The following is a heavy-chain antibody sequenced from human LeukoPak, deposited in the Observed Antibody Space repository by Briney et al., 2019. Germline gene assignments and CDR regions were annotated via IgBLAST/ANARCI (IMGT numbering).Heavy chain of an antibody. J-gene: IGHJ4*02. Sequence: SVTLSCKASAGTSSSYAISWVRQAPGQGLEWMGGILPIFGTANYAQKFQGRVTITTDESTSTAYMELSRLRSEDTAVYYCASPYYYGSGSWGLDYWGQGTLVTVSS. V-gene: IGHV1-69*05. CDR3: ASPYYYGSGSWGLDY. D-gene: IGHD3-10*01. CDR1: AGTSSSYA. CDR2: ILPIFGTA.